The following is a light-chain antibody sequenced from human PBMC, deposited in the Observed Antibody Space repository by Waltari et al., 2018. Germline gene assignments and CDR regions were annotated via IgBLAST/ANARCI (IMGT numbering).Light chain of an antibody. CDR2: DAS. Sequence: EIVLTQSPTTLSLSPGERATLSCRASQRVSSYLAGYQQKPGQAPRLLLYDASNRATGIPARFSGSGSGTDFTLTITSLEPEDFAVYYCQHRSDWPLTFGGGTKVEIK. CDR3: QHRSDWPLT. V-gene: IGKV3-11*01. J-gene: IGKJ4*01. CDR1: QRVSSY.